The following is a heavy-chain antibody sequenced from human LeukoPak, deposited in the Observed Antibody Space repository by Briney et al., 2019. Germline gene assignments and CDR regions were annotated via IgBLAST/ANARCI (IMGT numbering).Heavy chain of an antibody. CDR3: ARVTWNYVPFDY. CDR2: INSDGSTT. CDR1: GFTFSSYW. V-gene: IGHV3-74*01. D-gene: IGHD3-10*02. Sequence: GGSLRLSCAASGFTFSSYWMHWVRQAPGKGLVWVSRINSDGSTTTYADSVKGRFTISRDNARNTLYLQMNSRGAEDTAVYYCARVTWNYVPFDYWGQGTLVTVSS. J-gene: IGHJ4*02.